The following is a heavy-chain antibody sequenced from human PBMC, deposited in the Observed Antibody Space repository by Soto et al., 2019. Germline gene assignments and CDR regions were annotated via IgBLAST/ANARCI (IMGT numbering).Heavy chain of an antibody. CDR2: ISSSSTYT. CDR1: GFIFSDYY. D-gene: IGHD2-2*01. J-gene: IGHJ5*02. Sequence: GGSLRLSCAASGFIFSDYYMSWIRQVPGKGLEWVAYISSSSTYTNYADSMKGRVTISRDNAKNSLYLQMDSLRVEDTAVYFCAKGLVPNANNWFDPWGQGTRVTVSS. V-gene: IGHV3-11*06. CDR3: AKGLVPNANNWFDP.